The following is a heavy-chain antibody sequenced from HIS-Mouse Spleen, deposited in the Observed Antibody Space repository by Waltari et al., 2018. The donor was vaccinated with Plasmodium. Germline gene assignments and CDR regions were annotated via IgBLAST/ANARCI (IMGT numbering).Heavy chain of an antibody. D-gene: IGHD3-10*01. Sequence: QVQLQQWGAGLLKPSETLSLTCAVYGGSFSGYYWSWIRQPPGKGLEWVGEINHSGSTNYSPSLKSRGTISIDTSKNQFSLTLSSVTAAEPAVYYCASSGSGSYYYWGQGTLVTVSS. CDR3: ASSGSGSYYY. CDR1: GGSFSGYY. J-gene: IGHJ4*02. V-gene: IGHV4-34*01. CDR2: INHSGST.